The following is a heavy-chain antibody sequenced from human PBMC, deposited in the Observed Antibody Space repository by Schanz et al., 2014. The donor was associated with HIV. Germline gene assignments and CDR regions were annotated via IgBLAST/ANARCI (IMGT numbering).Heavy chain of an antibody. Sequence: VQLVESGGALVQPGGSLRLSCAASGFTFSSYGMHWVRQAPGKGLEWVSVISYDGSNKYYADSVKGRFTISRDNSKNALYLQMNSLRAEDTAVYYCAKDSTYDILAGYYKGGNWFDPWGQGTLVTVSS. V-gene: IGHV3-30*18. CDR1: GFTFSSYG. CDR3: AKDSTYDILAGYYKGGNWFDP. CDR2: ISYDGSNK. D-gene: IGHD3-9*01. J-gene: IGHJ5*02.